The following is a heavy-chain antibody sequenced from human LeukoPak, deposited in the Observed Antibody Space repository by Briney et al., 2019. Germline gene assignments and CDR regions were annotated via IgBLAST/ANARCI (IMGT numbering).Heavy chain of an antibody. Sequence: SETLSLTCTVSGGSVSSSYWSWIRQPPGKGLEWIGEINHSGSTNYNPSLKSRVTISVDTSKNQFSLKLSSVTAADTAVYYCARLPNTAMALDYWGQGTLVTVSS. CDR2: INHSGST. J-gene: IGHJ4*02. V-gene: IGHV4-34*01. D-gene: IGHD5-18*01. CDR3: ARLPNTAMALDY. CDR1: GGSVSSSY.